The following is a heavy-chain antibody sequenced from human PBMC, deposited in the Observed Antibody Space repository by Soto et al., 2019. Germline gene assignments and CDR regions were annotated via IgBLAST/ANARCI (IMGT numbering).Heavy chain of an antibody. D-gene: IGHD3-3*01. CDR3: AREGSDITIFGVVISPDYYYGMDV. V-gene: IGHV1-18*01. CDR2: ISAYNGNT. Sequence: ASVKVSWKASGYTFTSYGISWVRQAPGQGLEWMGWISAYNGNTNYAQKLQGRVTMTTDTSTSTAYMELRSLRSDDTAVYYCAREGSDITIFGVVISPDYYYGMDVWGQGTTVTVSS. J-gene: IGHJ6*02. CDR1: GYTFTSYG.